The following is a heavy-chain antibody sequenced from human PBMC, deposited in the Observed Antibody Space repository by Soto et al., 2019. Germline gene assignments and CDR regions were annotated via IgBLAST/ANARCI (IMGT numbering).Heavy chain of an antibody. Sequence: GGSLRLSCAASGFTFSSYAMSWVRQAPEKGLEWVSAISGSGGSTYYADSVKGRFTISRDNSKNTLYLQMNSLRAEDTAVYYCAKDLRQLWFREADVFDFWGQGTLVTVSS. CDR3: AKDLRQLWFREADVFDF. J-gene: IGHJ3*01. CDR2: ISGSGGST. D-gene: IGHD3-10*01. V-gene: IGHV3-23*01. CDR1: GFTFSSYA.